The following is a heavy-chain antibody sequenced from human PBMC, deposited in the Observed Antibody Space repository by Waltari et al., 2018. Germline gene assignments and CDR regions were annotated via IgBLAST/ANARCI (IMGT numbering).Heavy chain of an antibody. V-gene: IGHV3-7*01. CDR2: IKQDGSES. D-gene: IGHD6-19*01. CDR3: ARPYSSGWYINFDY. CDR1: GFTFSSYS. J-gene: IGHJ4*02. Sequence: EVQLVESGGGLVQPGGSLRLSCTASGFTFSSYSMVWVRQAPGKGLEWVATIKQDGSESNYVDSVKGRFTFSRDNAKNSLYLQMNSRRAEDTAVYYCARPYSSGWYINFDYWGQGTLVTVSS.